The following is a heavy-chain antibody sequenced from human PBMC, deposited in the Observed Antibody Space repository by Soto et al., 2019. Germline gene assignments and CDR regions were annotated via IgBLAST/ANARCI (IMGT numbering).Heavy chain of an antibody. Sequence: EVQLLESGGGLVQPGGSLRLSCAASGFTFFSFDLGWVRQTPEKGLEWVSGISHTGDRTYYADSVKGRFTIFRDNFKDTMSLEKDMQQQDDHEFSFCDKRSPCSSGWSYFDPWEQG. CDR3: DKRSPCSSGWSYFDP. D-gene: IGHD6-19*01. CDR1: GFTFFSFD. V-gene: IGHV3-23*01. CDR2: ISHTGDRT. J-gene: IGHJ6*01.